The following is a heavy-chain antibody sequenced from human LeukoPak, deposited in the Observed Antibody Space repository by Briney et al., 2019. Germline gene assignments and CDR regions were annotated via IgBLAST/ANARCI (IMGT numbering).Heavy chain of an antibody. D-gene: IGHD1-26*01. Sequence: GGSLRLSCAASGFILSDHYIDWVRQAPGKGLEWVGRTRNKANSYTTEYAASVKGRFTISRDDPKNLLYLQMNSLKSGDTAVYYCGRSGRYRPSDLWGQGTLVTVSS. CDR1: GFILSDHY. CDR2: TRNKANSYTT. V-gene: IGHV3-72*01. J-gene: IGHJ5*02. CDR3: GRSGRYRPSDL.